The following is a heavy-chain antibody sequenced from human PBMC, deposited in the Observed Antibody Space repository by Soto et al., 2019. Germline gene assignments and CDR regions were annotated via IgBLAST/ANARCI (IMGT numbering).Heavy chain of an antibody. CDR2: IYYSGST. CDR3: ARHPPGARTFACFDS. J-gene: IGHJ5*01. Sequence: SETLSLTCTVSGDSISDNSYYWGWIRQPPGKGLEWIGTIYYSGSTYYNPSLKSRVTISVDTSKNQFSLKVTSVTVADTAVYYCARHPPGARTFACFDSWAQEPLVTVSS. D-gene: IGHD3-10*01. V-gene: IGHV4-39*01. CDR1: GDSISDNSYY.